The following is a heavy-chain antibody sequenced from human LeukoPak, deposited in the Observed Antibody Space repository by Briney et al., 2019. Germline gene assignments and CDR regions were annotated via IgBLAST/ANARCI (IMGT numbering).Heavy chain of an antibody. D-gene: IGHD1-26*01. CDR3: PRPSPRLYSGSSYY. CDR1: GYTLTSYY. J-gene: IGHJ4*02. V-gene: IGHV1-2*02. Sequence: GSVKVSCKASGYTLTSYYMQWVRQAGGEGLEGRGWINLKSGGAKYAQKFQGRVTMTRDTSISTAYMELSTLRSDDTPVYYCPRPSPRLYSGSSYYWGQGTLFTVSS. CDR2: INLKSGGA.